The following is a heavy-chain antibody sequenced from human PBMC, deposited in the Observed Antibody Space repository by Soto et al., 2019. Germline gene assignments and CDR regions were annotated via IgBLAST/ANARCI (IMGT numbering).Heavy chain of an antibody. CDR1: GFTFSGFD. D-gene: IGHD2-15*01. CDR3: ARGQEVGAHFFDS. J-gene: IGHJ4*02. V-gene: IGHV3-13*01. CDR2: IGTAGDT. Sequence: EVQLVEWGGNLVQPGGSLRLSCEASGFTFSGFDMHWVRQPTGKGLEWVSTIGTAGDTYYAVSVKGRFTISRDNAKNSLSLQMNSLRAGDTAVYFCARGQEVGAHFFDSWGQGTQVTVSS.